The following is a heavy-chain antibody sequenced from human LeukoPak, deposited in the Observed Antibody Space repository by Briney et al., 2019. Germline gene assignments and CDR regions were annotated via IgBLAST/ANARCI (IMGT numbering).Heavy chain of an antibody. CDR1: GYTFTTYG. V-gene: IGHV1-18*01. Sequence: ASVKVSCKASGYTFTTYGISWVRQAPGQGLEWMGWISAYNGKTNYAQKSQGRVTMTTDKSTSTAYMELRSLRSDATAVYYCATTWAETYYYDSSGYYFDYWGQGTLVTVSP. J-gene: IGHJ4*02. CDR2: ISAYNGKT. CDR3: ATTWAETYYYDSSGYYFDY. D-gene: IGHD3-22*01.